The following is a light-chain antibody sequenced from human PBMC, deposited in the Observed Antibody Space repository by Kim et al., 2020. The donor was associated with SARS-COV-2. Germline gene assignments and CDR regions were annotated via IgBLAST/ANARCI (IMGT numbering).Light chain of an antibody. CDR2: DAS. CDR3: QQYDNLALT. V-gene: IGKV1-33*01. J-gene: IGKJ4*01. CDR1: QDISNY. Sequence: DIQMTQSPSSLSASVGDRVTITCQASQDISNYLNWYQQKPGKAPKLLIYDASNLETGVPSRFSGSGSGTDFTCTISSLQPEDIATYYCQQYDNLALTFGGGTKVDIK.